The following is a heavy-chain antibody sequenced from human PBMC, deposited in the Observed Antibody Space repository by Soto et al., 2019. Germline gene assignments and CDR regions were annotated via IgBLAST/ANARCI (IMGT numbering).Heavy chain of an antibody. V-gene: IGHV3-33*01. CDR2: TRHDGSNT. CDR1: GFTFSGYG. J-gene: IGHJ4*02. Sequence: PGGSLRLSCAASGFTFSGYGMHWVRQAPGKGLEWVAVTRHDGSNTYYADSVRGRFTISRDNSNKMLYLQMNSLRAEDTAVYYCARDGVGTTTYFGYFDYWGQGTPVTVSS. D-gene: IGHD1-26*01. CDR3: ARDGVGTTTYFGYFDY.